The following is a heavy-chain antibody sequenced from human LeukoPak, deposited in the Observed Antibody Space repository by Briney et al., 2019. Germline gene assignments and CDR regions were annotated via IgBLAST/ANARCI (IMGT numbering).Heavy chain of an antibody. V-gene: IGHV3-7*03. Sequence: GGSLRLSCAASGLTSGSYWMSWVRHTPGKGLEWVANIKHDGSERNYMKSVKGRFTISRDNGKTSLHLQMNNLRAEDTAVYYCAAGSGWSSEYWGQGTLVTVSS. CDR1: GLTSGSYW. D-gene: IGHD6-19*01. CDR2: IKHDGSER. J-gene: IGHJ4*02. CDR3: AAGSGWSSEY.